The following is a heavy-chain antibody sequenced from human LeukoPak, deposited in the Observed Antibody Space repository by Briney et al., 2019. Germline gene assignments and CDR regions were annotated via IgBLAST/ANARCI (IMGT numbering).Heavy chain of an antibody. Sequence: PSETLSLTCAVYGGSFSGYYWSWIRQPPGKGLEWIGEINHSGSTNYNPSLKSRVTISVDTSKNQFSLKLSSVTAADTAVYYCARGPTIFGVVIYYFDYWGQGTLVTVSS. CDR3: ARGPTIFGVVIYYFDY. D-gene: IGHD3-3*01. CDR2: INHSGST. J-gene: IGHJ4*02. CDR1: GGSFSGYY. V-gene: IGHV4-34*01.